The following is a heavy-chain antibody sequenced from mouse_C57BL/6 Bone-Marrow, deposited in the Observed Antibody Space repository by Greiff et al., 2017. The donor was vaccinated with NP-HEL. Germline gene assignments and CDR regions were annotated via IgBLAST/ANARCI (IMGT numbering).Heavy chain of an antibody. J-gene: IGHJ1*03. CDR1: GYTFTNYW. CDR3: ARRTTVVPNWYFDV. D-gene: IGHD1-1*01. Sequence: QVQLKESGAELVRPGTSVKMSCKASGYTFTNYWIGWAKQRPGHGLEWIGDIYPGGGYTNYNEKFKGKATLTADKSSSTAYMQFSSLTSEDSAIYYCARRTTVVPNWYFDVWGTGTTVTVSS. V-gene: IGHV1-63*01. CDR2: IYPGGGYT.